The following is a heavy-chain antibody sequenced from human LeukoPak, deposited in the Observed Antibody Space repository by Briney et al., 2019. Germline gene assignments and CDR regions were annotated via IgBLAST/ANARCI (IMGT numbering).Heavy chain of an antibody. CDR1: GGTFSSYA. Sequence: GSSVKVSCKASGGTFSSYAISWVRQAPGQGLEWMGGIIPIFGTANYAQKFQGRVTITTDESTSTAYMELSSLRSVDTAVYYCARGMVRGVPGPYFDYWGQGTLVTVSS. V-gene: IGHV1-69*05. CDR3: ARGMVRGVPGPYFDY. CDR2: IIPIFGTA. D-gene: IGHD3-10*01. J-gene: IGHJ4*02.